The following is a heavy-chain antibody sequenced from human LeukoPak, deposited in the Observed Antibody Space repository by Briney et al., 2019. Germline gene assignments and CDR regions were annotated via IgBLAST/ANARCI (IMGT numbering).Heavy chain of an antibody. CDR1: GYTFTGYY. D-gene: IGHD6-6*01. Sequence: AASVKVSCKASGYTFTGYYMHWVRQAPGQGLEWMGWINPNSGGTNYAQKFQGRVTITRDTSISTAYMELSRLRSDDTAVYYCARSSSSSFWFDPWGQGTLVTVSS. J-gene: IGHJ5*02. CDR3: ARSSSSSFWFDP. V-gene: IGHV1-2*02. CDR2: INPNSGGT.